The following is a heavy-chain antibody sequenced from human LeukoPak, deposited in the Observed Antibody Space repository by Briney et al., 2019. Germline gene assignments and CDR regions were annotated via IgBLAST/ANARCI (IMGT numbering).Heavy chain of an antibody. D-gene: IGHD1-7*01. J-gene: IGHJ3*01. CDR3: ARRTFPNDAFDV. CDR1: GFTFSTFS. V-gene: IGHV3-21*01. CDR2: NSGSGSDI. Sequence: GGSLRLSCAASGFTFSTFSMNWVRQTPGKGLEWVSANSGSGSDIYYADSVKGRFTISRDNPKRSLYLQMNSLRAEDTAVYYCARRTFPNDAFDVWGQGTVVTVSS.